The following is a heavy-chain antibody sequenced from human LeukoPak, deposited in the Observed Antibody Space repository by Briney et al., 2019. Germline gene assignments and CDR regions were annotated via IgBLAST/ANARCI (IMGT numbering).Heavy chain of an antibody. CDR2: IYYSGST. J-gene: IGHJ1*01. CDR1: GGSISSSSYY. Sequence: SETLSLTCTVSGGSISSSSYYWGWIRQPPGKGLEWIGSIYYSGSTYYNPSLKSRVTISVDTSKNQFSLKLSSVTAADTAVYYCATGEVVRGISPKYFQHWGQGTLVTVSS. V-gene: IGHV4-39*07. CDR3: ATGEVVRGISPKYFQH. D-gene: IGHD3-10*01.